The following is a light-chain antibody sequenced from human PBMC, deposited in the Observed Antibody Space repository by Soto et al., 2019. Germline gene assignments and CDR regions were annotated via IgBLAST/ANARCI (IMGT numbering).Light chain of an antibody. CDR2: DAS. V-gene: IGKV1-5*01. CDR1: QSISSW. Sequence: DIQMTQSPSILSASVGDRVTITCRASQSISSWLAWYQQKPGKAPKLLIYDASSLESGVPSRFSGSGSGTEFTLTISSLQPDDFATYYCQQYNSWGTFGQGTKVEIK. J-gene: IGKJ1*01. CDR3: QQYNSWGT.